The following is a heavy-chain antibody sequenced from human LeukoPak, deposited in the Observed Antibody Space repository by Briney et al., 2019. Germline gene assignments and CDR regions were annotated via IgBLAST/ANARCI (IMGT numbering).Heavy chain of an antibody. CDR3: AKGGYSGYDSPPSYYYYMDV. CDR2: ISGSGGST. CDR1: GFTFSSYA. V-gene: IGHV3-23*01. D-gene: IGHD5-12*01. Sequence: GGSLRLSCAASGFTFSSYAMSWVREAPGTGLEWVSGISGSGGSTYYADSVKGRFTISRDNSKNTLYLQMNSLRAEDTAVYYCAKGGYSGYDSPPSYYYYMDVWGKGTTVTISS. J-gene: IGHJ6*03.